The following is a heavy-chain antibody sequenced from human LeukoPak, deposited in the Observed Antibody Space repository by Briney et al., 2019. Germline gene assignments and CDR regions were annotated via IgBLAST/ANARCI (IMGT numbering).Heavy chain of an antibody. V-gene: IGHV3-48*01. CDR3: AIMHRYYDGSGYWVQ. Sequence: GGSLRLSCAASGFTFSSYSMNWVRQAPGKGLEWVSYISSSSSTIYYADSVKGRFTISRDNPRNTLYMQMNSLRVEDTAVYYCAIMHRYYDGSGYWVQWGQGTLVTVSS. D-gene: IGHD3-22*01. CDR1: GFTFSSYS. J-gene: IGHJ4*02. CDR2: ISSSSSTI.